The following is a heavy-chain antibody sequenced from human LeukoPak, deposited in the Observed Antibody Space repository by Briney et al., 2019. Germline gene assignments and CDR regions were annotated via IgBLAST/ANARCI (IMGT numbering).Heavy chain of an antibody. Sequence: GGSLRLSCAASGFTFSDYYMSWIRQAPGKGLEWVSCISSSGSTIYYADSVKGRFTISRDNAKNSLYLQMNSLRAEDTAVYYCAKSSPEYDYDSSGSGDFGYWGQGTLVTVSS. V-gene: IGHV3-11*01. CDR2: ISSSGSTI. CDR3: AKSSPEYDYDSSGSGDFGY. CDR1: GFTFSDYY. D-gene: IGHD3-22*01. J-gene: IGHJ4*02.